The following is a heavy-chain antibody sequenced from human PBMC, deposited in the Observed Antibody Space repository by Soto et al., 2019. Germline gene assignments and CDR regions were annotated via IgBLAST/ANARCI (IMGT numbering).Heavy chain of an antibody. D-gene: IGHD5-12*01. CDR1: GGSISSGGYS. CDR2: IYHSGST. CDR3: SRGTNEWTGAAITTWVDP. V-gene: IGHV4-30-2*01. J-gene: IGHJ5*02. Sequence: PSATLSLTCAVSGGSISSGGYSWSWIRQPPGKGLEWIGYIYHSGSTYYNPPLKSRVTISVDRSKNQFSLKLTYVTAADTAVYYCSRGTNEWTGAAITTWVDPWSQGTLVTVS.